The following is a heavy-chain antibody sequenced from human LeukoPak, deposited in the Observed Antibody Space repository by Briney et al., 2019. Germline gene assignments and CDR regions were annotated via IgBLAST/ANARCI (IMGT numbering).Heavy chain of an antibody. CDR1: GGSISSYY. J-gene: IGHJ4*02. V-gene: IGHV4-4*07. CDR2: IYTSGST. Sequence: SETLSLTCTASGGSISSYYWSWIRQPAGKGLEWIARIYTSGSTNYNPSLKSRVTMSVDTSKNQFSLKLSSVTAADTAVYYCAREGLCSGGSCYRPFFDYWGQGTLVTVSS. D-gene: IGHD2-15*01. CDR3: AREGLCSGGSCYRPFFDY.